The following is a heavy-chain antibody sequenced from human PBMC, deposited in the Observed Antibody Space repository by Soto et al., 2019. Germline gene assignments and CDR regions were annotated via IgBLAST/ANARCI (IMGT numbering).Heavy chain of an antibody. J-gene: IGHJ5*02. D-gene: IGHD6-6*01. CDR3: ARVYSSSPGFDP. Sequence: SETLSLTCTVSGGSISSGGYYWSWIRQHPGKGLEWIGYIYYSGSTYYNPSLKSRVTISVDTSKNQFSLKLSSVTVADTAVYYCARVYSSSPGFDPWGQGTLVTVSS. CDR1: GGSISSGGYY. V-gene: IGHV4-31*03. CDR2: IYYSGST.